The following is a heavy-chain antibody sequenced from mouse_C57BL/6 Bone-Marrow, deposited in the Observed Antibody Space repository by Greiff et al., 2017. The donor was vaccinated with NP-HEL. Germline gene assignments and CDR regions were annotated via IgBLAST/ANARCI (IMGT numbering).Heavy chain of an antibody. Sequence: QVQLQQSGAELVRPGTSVKMSCKASGYTFTNYWIGWAKQRPGHGLEWIGDIYPGGGYTNYNEKFKGKATLTADKSSSTAYMQFSSLTSEDSAIDYCARCWDGYAMDYWGQGTSVTVSS. V-gene: IGHV1-63*01. J-gene: IGHJ4*01. CDR2: IYPGGGYT. CDR1: GYTFTNYW. CDR3: ARCWDGYAMDY. D-gene: IGHD4-1*01.